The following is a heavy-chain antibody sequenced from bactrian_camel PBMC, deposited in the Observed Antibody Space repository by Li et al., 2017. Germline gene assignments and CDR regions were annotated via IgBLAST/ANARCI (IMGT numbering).Heavy chain of an antibody. V-gene: IGHV3S1*01. D-gene: IGHD5*01. Sequence: HVQLVESGGGSVQAGETLSLSCIVSGYTDSLDSIYCMGWFRQTPGKEREGVAASCAGGSVTSYADSVKGRFTIFQDSVKNTVYLQMNNLRADDTAMYYCAIGLFVDFGLGRGTQVTVS. J-gene: IGHJ4*01. CDR2: SCAGGSVT. CDR1: GYTDSLDSIYC.